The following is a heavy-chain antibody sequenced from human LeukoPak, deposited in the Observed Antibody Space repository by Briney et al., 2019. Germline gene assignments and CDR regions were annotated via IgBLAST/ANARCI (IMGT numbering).Heavy chain of an antibody. D-gene: IGHD2-2*01. Sequence: SETLSLTCTVSGGSISSSSYYWGWIRQPPGKGLEWIGSIYYSGSTYYNPSLKSRVTISVDTSKNQFSLKLSSVTAADTAVYYCARDHICSSTSCPILHWGQGTLVTVSS. CDR3: ARDHICSSTSCPILH. CDR1: GGSISSSSYY. V-gene: IGHV4-39*07. CDR2: IYYSGST. J-gene: IGHJ4*02.